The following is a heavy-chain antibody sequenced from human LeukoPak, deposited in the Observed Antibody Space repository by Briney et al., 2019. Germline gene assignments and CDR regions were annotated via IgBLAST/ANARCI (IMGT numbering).Heavy chain of an antibody. CDR2: IYYSGST. CDR3: ARGGIAVAGTGFDY. Sequence: SETLSLTCTVSGGSISSSSYYWGWIRQPPGKGLEWIGSIYYSGSTYYNPSLKSRVTISVDTSKNQFSLKLSSVTAADTAVYYCARGGIAVAGTGFDYWGQGTLVTVSS. D-gene: IGHD6-19*01. CDR1: GGSISSSSYY. J-gene: IGHJ4*02. V-gene: IGHV4-39*07.